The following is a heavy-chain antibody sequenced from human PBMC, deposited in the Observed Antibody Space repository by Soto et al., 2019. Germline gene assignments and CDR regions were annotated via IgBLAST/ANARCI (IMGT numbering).Heavy chain of an antibody. Sequence: SETLSLTCTVSGGSISSYYWSWIRQPPGKGLEWIGYIYYSGSTNYNPSLKSRVTISVDTSKNQFSLKLSSVTAADTAVYYCARAGYYYDSSGQSGWFDPGGQGTLVNFS. CDR3: ARAGYYYDSSGQSGWFDP. CDR1: GGSISSYY. CDR2: IYYSGST. J-gene: IGHJ5*02. V-gene: IGHV4-59*01. D-gene: IGHD3-22*01.